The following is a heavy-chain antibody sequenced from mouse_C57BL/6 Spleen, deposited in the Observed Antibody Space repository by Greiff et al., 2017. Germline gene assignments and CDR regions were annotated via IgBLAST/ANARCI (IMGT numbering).Heavy chain of an antibody. Sequence: QVQLKESGAELVKPGASVKISCKASGYAFSSYWMNWVKQRPGKGLEWIGQIYPGDGDTNYNGKFKGKATLTADKSSSTAYMQLSSLTSEDSAVYFCARSYDSYAMDYWGQGTSVTVSS. CDR3: ARSYDSYAMDY. J-gene: IGHJ4*01. CDR1: GYAFSSYW. V-gene: IGHV1-80*01. CDR2: IYPGDGDT.